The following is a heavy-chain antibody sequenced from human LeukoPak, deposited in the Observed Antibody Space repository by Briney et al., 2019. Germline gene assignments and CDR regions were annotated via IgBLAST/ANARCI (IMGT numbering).Heavy chain of an antibody. CDR2: IRYDESKT. CDR1: GFTFSSFG. Sequence: GGSLRLSCAASGFTFSSFGMHWVRQAPGEGLEWVAFIRYDESKTFYADSVKGRFTSSRDNYKNTVYLQMNSLRPEDTAVYYCGICRGRWEILDYWGQGTLVTVSS. D-gene: IGHD3-10*01. CDR3: GICRGRWEILDY. J-gene: IGHJ4*02. V-gene: IGHV3-30*02.